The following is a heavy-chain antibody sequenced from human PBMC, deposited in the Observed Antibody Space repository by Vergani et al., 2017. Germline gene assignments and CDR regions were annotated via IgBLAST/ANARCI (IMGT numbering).Heavy chain of an antibody. CDR1: GGTFSSYS. J-gene: IGHJ6*04. CDR2: IIPIFGTA. Sequence: QVQLVQSGAEVKKPGSSVKVSCKASGGTFSSYSISWVRQAPGQGLEWMGGIIPIFGTANYAQKFQGRVTITADESTSTAYMELSNLRSEDTAVYYCARVVVPSFKLLDVWGKGSMVSVFS. V-gene: IGHV1-69*01. CDR3: ARVVVPSFKLLDV. D-gene: IGHD2-2*01.